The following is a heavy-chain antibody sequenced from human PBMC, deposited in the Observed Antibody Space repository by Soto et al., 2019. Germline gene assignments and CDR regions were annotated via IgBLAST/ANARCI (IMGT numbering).Heavy chain of an antibody. CDR1: GFTFSSYG. V-gene: IGHV3-30*18. CDR3: AKDYYDSSGYFY. CDR2: ISFDGSNK. J-gene: IGHJ4*02. Sequence: PGGSVRLSCAASGFTFSSYGMHWVRQAPGKGLEWVAVISFDGSNKYYADSVRGRFTISRDNSKSTLYLEMNSLRAEDTAVYYCAKDYYDSSGYFYWGQGTLVTVSS. D-gene: IGHD3-22*01.